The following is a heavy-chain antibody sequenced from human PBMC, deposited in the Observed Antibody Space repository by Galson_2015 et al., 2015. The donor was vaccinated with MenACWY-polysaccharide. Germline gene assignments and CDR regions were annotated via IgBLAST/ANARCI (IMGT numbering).Heavy chain of an antibody. CDR2: IFWDDDK. V-gene: IGHV2-5*02. D-gene: IGHD3-9*01. CDR1: GFSIRSTGVR. CDR3: PHPIFTGWLTDAY. Sequence: PALVKPTQTLTLTCNFSGFSIRSTGVRVGWVRHPTGKGLEWLIHIFWDDDKCSSPSLRRRLTITMETSKNQGVLTITGMDPIDTRTYYCPHPIFTGWLTDAYWGQGTPGTVSS. J-gene: IGHJ4*02.